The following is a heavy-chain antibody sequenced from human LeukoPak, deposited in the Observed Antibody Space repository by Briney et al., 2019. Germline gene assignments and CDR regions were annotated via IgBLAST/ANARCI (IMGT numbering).Heavy chain of an antibody. CDR3: ARGAYGSVSSYNYYGMDV. V-gene: IGHV5-51*01. CDR1: GYSFGNRW. Sequence: GESLQISCKGSGYSFGNRWIGWVRQMPGKGLEWMGIIYPDDSDTIYSPSFEGQVTISADKSISTAYLQWSSLKASDTAMYYCARGAYGSVSSYNYYGMDVWGQGTTVTVSS. D-gene: IGHD3-10*01. J-gene: IGHJ6*02. CDR2: IYPDDSDT.